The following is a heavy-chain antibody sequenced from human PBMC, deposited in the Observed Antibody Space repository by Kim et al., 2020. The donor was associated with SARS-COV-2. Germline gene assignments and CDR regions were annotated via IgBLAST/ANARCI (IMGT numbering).Heavy chain of an antibody. Sequence: QSPGTGQEYIGYIYDSARTNYNPSHWSRVAISVHTSTTHCSLKLSSVTAADTAIYYGARDHGPRGWLDPWGHGIQVIVSS. CDR3: ARDHGPRGWLDP. V-gene: IGHV4-61*03. CDR2: IYDSART. J-gene: IGHJ5*02. D-gene: IGHD2-8*01.